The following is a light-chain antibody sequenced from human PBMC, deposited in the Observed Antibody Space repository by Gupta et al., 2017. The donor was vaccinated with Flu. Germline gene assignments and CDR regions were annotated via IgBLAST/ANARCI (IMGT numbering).Light chain of an antibody. J-gene: IGLJ2*01. CDR3: SSYTSRSTVV. CDR1: SRDVGGYNS. Sequence: QSALTQPASVSGSPGQSITISCTGTSRDVGGYNSVSWYQQHPGKAPKLMIYEVSNRPSGYCHRFSGSKSGNTASLTISGLQAEDEADYYCSSYTSRSTVVFGGGTRLSVL. V-gene: IGLV2-14*01. CDR2: EVS.